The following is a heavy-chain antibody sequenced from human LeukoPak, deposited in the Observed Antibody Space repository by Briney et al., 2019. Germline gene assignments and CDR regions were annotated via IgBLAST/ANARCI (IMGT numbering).Heavy chain of an antibody. CDR2: INPSCGST. V-gene: IGHV1-46*01. CDR3: ARDSSIAVAGTGGEYFDC. D-gene: IGHD6-19*01. CDR1: GYTFTSYY. Sequence: ASVTVSCKSSGYTFTSYYMHWVRQAPGQGRAWMGIINPSCGSTSYAQKFQGRVTMTSKTSTSTVYMEPSNLSSEDTAVYYCARDSSIAVAGTGGEYFDCWGEGGLVAVSS. J-gene: IGHJ4*02.